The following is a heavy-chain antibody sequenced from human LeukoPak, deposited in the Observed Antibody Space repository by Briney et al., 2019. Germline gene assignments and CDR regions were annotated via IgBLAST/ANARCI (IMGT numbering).Heavy chain of an antibody. CDR2: ISYDGSNK. D-gene: IGHD4-17*01. Sequence: GRSLRLSCAASGFTFSSYAMHWVRQAPGKGLEWVAVISYDGSNKYYADSVKGRFTISRDNSKNTLYLQMNSLRAEDTAVYYCARDYGDYPGAKAYNWFDPWGQGSLVTVSS. J-gene: IGHJ5*02. V-gene: IGHV3-30*01. CDR1: GFTFSSYA. CDR3: ARDYGDYPGAKAYNWFDP.